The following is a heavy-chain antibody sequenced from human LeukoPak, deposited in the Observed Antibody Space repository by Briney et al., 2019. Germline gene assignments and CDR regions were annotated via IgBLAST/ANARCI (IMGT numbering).Heavy chain of an antibody. Sequence: PGGSLRLSCAASGFTSSSDAMHWVRQDPGKGLEWVALISFDGNNKYYADSVKGRFTISRDNSKNTLYLQMNSLRSDDAAVYYCARAGNYYGSGSFYAKIDSWGQGTLVTVSS. D-gene: IGHD3-10*01. V-gene: IGHV3-30*04. J-gene: IGHJ4*02. CDR3: ARAGNYYGSGSFYAKIDS. CDR1: GFTSSSDA. CDR2: ISFDGNNK.